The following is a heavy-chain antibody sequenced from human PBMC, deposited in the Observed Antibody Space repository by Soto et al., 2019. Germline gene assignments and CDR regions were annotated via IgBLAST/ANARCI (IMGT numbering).Heavy chain of an antibody. J-gene: IGHJ6*02. CDR2: MNPNNGNT. Sequence: QVQLVQSGAEVKKPGASVKVSCKASGYTFTNYDINWVRQATGQGLEWMGRMNPNNGNTGYAQKFQGRVTMTRNTSISTAYMELSSLISEDTAVYYCARVVIYCSGGSCYYYGMDVWGQGTTVTVSS. V-gene: IGHV1-8*01. CDR3: ARVVIYCSGGSCYYYGMDV. D-gene: IGHD2-15*01. CDR1: GYTFTNYD.